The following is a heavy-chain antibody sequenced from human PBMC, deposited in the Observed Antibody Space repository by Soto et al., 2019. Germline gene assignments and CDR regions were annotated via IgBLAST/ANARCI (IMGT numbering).Heavy chain of an antibody. CDR3: ARSPYADALDI. CDR1: GGSISNYY. Sequence: SETLSLTCTVSGGSISNYYWSWIRQPPGKGLEWIGYIFHSGTTHYNPSLKSRVTMSVDTSKNQFSLKVDSLTAEDTAVYYCARSPYADALDIWGQGTMVTVSS. D-gene: IGHD2-2*01. V-gene: IGHV4-59*12. J-gene: IGHJ3*02. CDR2: IFHSGTT.